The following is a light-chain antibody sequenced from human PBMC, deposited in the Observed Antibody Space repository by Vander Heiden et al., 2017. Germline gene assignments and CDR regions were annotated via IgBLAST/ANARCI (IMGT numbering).Light chain of an antibody. Sequence: VMTQSPASLSVSPGERATLSCRASQSVSSNLAWYQQKPGQAPRLLIYGASTRATGIPARFSGSGSGTEFTLTISSLQSEDFAVYYCQQYTTWPFTFGGGTKVEIK. CDR1: QSVSSN. V-gene: IGKV3-15*01. CDR2: GAS. CDR3: QQYTTWPFT. J-gene: IGKJ4*01.